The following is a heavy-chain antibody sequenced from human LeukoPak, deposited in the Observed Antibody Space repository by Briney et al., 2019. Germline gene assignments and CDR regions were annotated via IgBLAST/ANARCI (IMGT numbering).Heavy chain of an antibody. D-gene: IGHD3-10*01. CDR3: ARITSSGSHDY. J-gene: IGHJ4*02. Sequence: SQTLSLTCAISGDSVSSDSAAWNWIRQSPSGVLEWLGRTQYRSRWYNDYAISVKSRIIITPDTSKNQFSLQLKSVTPDDTAVYYCARITSSGSHDYWGQGTLVTVSS. V-gene: IGHV6-1*01. CDR1: GDSVSSDSAA. CDR2: TQYRSRWYN.